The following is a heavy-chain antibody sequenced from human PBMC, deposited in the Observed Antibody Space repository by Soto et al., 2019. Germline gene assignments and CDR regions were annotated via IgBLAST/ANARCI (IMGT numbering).Heavy chain of an antibody. D-gene: IGHD1-7*01. V-gene: IGHV4-61*03. CDR1: GGSVRSGTHY. J-gene: IGHJ6*02. Sequence: QVQLQESGPGLVKPSETLSLTCNVSGGSVRSGTHYWTWIRQAPGRVLEWVGYIHYSGRSNYNPSLKSRVTMSVDKFKNPFSLGLNSVTAGDTAVYYCARCVWNYNSDVNYGMDVWGQGTTVTVSS. CDR3: ARCVWNYNSDVNYGMDV. CDR2: IHYSGRS.